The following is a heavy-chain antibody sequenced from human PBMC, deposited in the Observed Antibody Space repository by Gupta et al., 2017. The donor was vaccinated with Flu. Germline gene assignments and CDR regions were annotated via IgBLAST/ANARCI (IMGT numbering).Heavy chain of an antibody. J-gene: IGHJ4*02. D-gene: IGHD4-17*01. CDR1: GFTFSSSS. V-gene: IGHV3-74*03. Sequence: QLVESGGGLVQPGGSLRLSCAASGFTFSSSSLQWVRQAPGKGLVWVSRINPDGSSTTYAESVKGRFTISRDNAKNTLYLQMNSLGDDDTAVYYCATVTSGCWGQGTLVTVSS. CDR3: ATVTSGC. CDR2: INPDGSST.